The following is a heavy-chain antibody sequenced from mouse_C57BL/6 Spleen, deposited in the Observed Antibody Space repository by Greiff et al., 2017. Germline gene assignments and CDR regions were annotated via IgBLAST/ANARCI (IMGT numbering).Heavy chain of an antibody. J-gene: IGHJ2*01. CDR2: IDPSDSYT. CDR3: ARARIYDGYFDY. V-gene: IGHV1-69*01. D-gene: IGHD2-3*01. CDR1: GYTFTSYW. Sequence: QVQLQQPGAELVMPGASVKLSCKASGYTFTSYWMHWVKQRPGQGLEWIGEIDPSDSYTNYNQKFKGKSTLTVDKSSSTAYMQLSSLTSEDSAVXYCARARIYDGYFDYWGQGTTLTVSS.